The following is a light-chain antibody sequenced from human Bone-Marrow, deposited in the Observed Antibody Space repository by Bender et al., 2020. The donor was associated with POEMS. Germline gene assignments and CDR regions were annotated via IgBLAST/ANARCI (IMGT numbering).Light chain of an antibody. CDR2: DVS. CDR3: CSYAGSMTFL. J-gene: IGLJ1*01. V-gene: IGLV2-23*02. Sequence: QSALTQPASVSGSPGQSITISCSGTSSYVGVYEYVSWYQQHPGKAPKLIIYDVSNRPSGVSNRFSGSQSGNTASLTISGLQAEDEADYYCCSYAGSMTFLFGSGTNVTVL. CDR1: SSYVGVYEY.